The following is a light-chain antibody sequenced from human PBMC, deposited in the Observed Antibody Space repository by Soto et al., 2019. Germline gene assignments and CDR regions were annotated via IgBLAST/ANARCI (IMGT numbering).Light chain of an antibody. J-gene: IGLJ2*01. CDR3: TSYTSSSTLEV. CDR1: SSDVGGYNY. CDR2: DVS. V-gene: IGLV2-14*01. Sequence: QSALTQPACVSGSPGQSSTISCTGTSSDVGGYNYVSWYQQHPGKAPKLMIYDVSYRPSGVSNRFSGSKSGNTASLTISGLQAEDEADYYCTSYTSSSTLEVFGGGTKLTVL.